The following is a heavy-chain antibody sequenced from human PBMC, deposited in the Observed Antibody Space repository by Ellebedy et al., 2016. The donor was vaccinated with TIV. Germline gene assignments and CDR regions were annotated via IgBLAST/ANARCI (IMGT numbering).Heavy chain of an antibody. J-gene: IGHJ3*02. CDR1: GFSFRSYW. CDR3: ATDGSYGDYLSPAHASVM. Sequence: GESLKISCAASGFSFRSYWMTWVRQAPGKGLEWVANINQDATKTFYVDSVEGRFTISRDNAGNSLFLQMNSLRAEDTAVYYCATDGSYGDYLSPAHASVMWGQGTLVSVSS. D-gene: IGHD4-17*01. CDR2: INQDATKT. V-gene: IGHV3-7*01.